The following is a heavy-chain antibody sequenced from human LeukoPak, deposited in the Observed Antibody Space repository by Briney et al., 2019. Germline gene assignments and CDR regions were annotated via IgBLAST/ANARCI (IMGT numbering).Heavy chain of an antibody. CDR2: INHSGST. J-gene: IGHJ4*02. D-gene: IGHD3-3*01. Sequence: SETLSLTCAVYGGSFSGYYWSWIRQPPGKGLEWIGEINHSGSTNYNPSLKSRVTISVDTSKNKFSLKLSSVTAADTAVYYCARGRGYDFWSGPLDYWGQGTLVTVSS. CDR3: ARGRGYDFWSGPLDY. V-gene: IGHV4-34*01. CDR1: GGSFSGYY.